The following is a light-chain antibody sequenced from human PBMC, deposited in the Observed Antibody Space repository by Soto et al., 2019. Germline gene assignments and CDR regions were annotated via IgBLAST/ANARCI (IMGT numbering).Light chain of an antibody. Sequence: DIQMTQSPSSLSASVGDRVTITCRASQSISSYLNWYQQKPGKAPNLLIYAASRLQSGVPSRFSGSGSGTDFTHTISSLQPEDFSTYYCQQSYSTWTFGQGTKVEIK. CDR3: QQSYSTWT. CDR2: AAS. V-gene: IGKV1-39*01. CDR1: QSISSY. J-gene: IGKJ1*01.